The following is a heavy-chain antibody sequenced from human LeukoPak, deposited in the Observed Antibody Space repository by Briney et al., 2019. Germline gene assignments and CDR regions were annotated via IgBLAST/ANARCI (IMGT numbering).Heavy chain of an antibody. Sequence: GGSLRLSCAASGFTFSSYWMSWVRQAPGKGLEWVANIKQDGSEKYYVDSVKGRFTFSRDNAKNSLYLQMNSLRAEDTAVYHCATDYYDSSGYYTGSYWGQGTLVTVSS. J-gene: IGHJ4*02. CDR1: GFTFSSYW. CDR2: IKQDGSEK. CDR3: ATDYYDSSGYYTGSY. D-gene: IGHD3-22*01. V-gene: IGHV3-7*01.